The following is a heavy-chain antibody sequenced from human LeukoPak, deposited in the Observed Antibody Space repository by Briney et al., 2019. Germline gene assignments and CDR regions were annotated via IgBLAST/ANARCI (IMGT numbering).Heavy chain of an antibody. D-gene: IGHD6-19*01. CDR2: IYTSGST. CDR1: GGSISSGSYY. Sequence: PSETLSLTCTVSGGSISSGSYYWSWIRQPAGKGLEWIGRIYTSGSTNYNPSLKSRVTISVDTSKNQFSLKLSSVTAAGTAVYYCARDPGSGWYGVDCWGQGTLVTVSS. CDR3: ARDPGSGWYGVDC. V-gene: IGHV4-61*02. J-gene: IGHJ4*02.